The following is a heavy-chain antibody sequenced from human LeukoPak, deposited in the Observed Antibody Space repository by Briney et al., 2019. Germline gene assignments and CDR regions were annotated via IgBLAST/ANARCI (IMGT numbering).Heavy chain of an antibody. CDR2: IYSGGST. Sequence: ETLSLTCTVSGGSISSSSYYWGWVRQAPGKGLEWVSVIYSGGSTYYADSVKGRFTISRDNSKNTLYLQMNSLRAEDTAVYYCARDRGGSNFGGGQGTLVTVSS. J-gene: IGHJ4*02. CDR3: ARDRGGSNFG. V-gene: IGHV3-66*01. D-gene: IGHD1-26*01. CDR1: GGSISSSSYY.